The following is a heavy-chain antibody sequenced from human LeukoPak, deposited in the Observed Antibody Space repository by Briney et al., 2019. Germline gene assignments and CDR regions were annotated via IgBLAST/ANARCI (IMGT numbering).Heavy chain of an antibody. Sequence: SETLSLTCTVSGGSTSSGDYYWSWIRQPPGKGLEWIGYIYYSGSTYYNPPLKSRVTISVDTSKNQFSLKLSSVTAADTAVYYCAREGSYSNLFDYWGQGTLVTVSS. CDR3: AREGSYSNLFDY. CDR1: GGSTSSGDYY. CDR2: IYYSGST. J-gene: IGHJ4*02. D-gene: IGHD4-11*01. V-gene: IGHV4-30-4*01.